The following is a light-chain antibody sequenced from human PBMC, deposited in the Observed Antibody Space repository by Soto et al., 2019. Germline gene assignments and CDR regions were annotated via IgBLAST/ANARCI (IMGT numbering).Light chain of an antibody. V-gene: IGKV3-20*01. Sequence: EIVLTQSPGTLSLSPGDRATLSCRASQSVSSSYLAWYQHKPGQAPRLLIYGASSRATGIPDRFSGSGSGTDFTLTISRLEPEDFAVYYCQQYGGSPWTFGQGTKVEIK. J-gene: IGKJ1*01. CDR3: QQYGGSPWT. CDR2: GAS. CDR1: QSVSSSY.